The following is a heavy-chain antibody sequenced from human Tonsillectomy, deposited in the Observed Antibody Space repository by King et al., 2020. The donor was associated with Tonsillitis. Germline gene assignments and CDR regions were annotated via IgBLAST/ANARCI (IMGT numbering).Heavy chain of an antibody. CDR1: VFTFSSYS. CDR3: ARQVAASQNWFDP. J-gene: IGHJ5*02. V-gene: IGHV3-48*01. Sequence: VQLVESGGGLVQPGGSLRLSCAASVFTFSSYSMNWVRQAPGKGLEGVSYISSSSSTIYYADSVKGRFTISRDNAKNSLYLQMNSLRAEDTAVYYCARQVAASQNWFDPWGQGTLVTVSS. D-gene: IGHD2-15*01. CDR2: ISSSSSTI.